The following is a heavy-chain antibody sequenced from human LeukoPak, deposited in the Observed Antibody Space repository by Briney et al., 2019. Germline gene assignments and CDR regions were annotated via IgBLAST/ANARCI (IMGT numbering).Heavy chain of an antibody. V-gene: IGHV3-21*01. Sequence: GGSLRLSCAASGFTFSNYNMNWVRQAPGRGLEWVSSITSGSTYVFYTDSVKGRFTISRDNAKNFLYLQMNSLRAEDTAVYYCARTYYDILTGYNPYFDYWGQGILVTVSS. CDR2: ITSGSTYV. D-gene: IGHD3-9*01. J-gene: IGHJ4*02. CDR1: GFTFSNYN. CDR3: ARTYYDILTGYNPYFDY.